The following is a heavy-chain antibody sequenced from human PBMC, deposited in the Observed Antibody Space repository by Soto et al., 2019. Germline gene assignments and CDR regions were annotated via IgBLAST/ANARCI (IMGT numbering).Heavy chain of an antibody. CDR3: ARGNSGAFDI. D-gene: IGHD6-19*01. J-gene: IGHJ3*02. Sequence: ASVKVSCKASGYTLTTYSMHWVRQAPGQRLEWMGWMNPLNGDTKYSQRFQGRLTIIRDTSASTAYMVLSSLRSEDTAIYYCARGNSGAFDIWGQGTMVTVSS. V-gene: IGHV1-3*01. CDR2: MNPLNGDT. CDR1: GYTLTTYS.